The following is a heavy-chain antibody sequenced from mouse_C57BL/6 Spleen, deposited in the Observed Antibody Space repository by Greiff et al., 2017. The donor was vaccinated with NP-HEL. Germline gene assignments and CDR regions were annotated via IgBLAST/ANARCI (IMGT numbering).Heavy chain of an antibody. J-gene: IGHJ2*01. V-gene: IGHV5-17*01. Sequence: EVMLVESGGGLVKPGGSLKLSCAASGFTFSDYGMHWVRQAPEKGLEWVAYISSGSSTIYYADTVKGRFTISRDNAKNTLFLQMTSRRSEDTAMYYCARPGGPYYFDYWGQGTTLTVAS. CDR2: ISSGSSTI. CDR1: GFTFSDYG. CDR3: ARPGGPYYFDY. D-gene: IGHD1-1*02.